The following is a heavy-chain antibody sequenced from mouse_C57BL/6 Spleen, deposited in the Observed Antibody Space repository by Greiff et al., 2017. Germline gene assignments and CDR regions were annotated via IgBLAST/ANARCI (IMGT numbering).Heavy chain of an antibody. V-gene: IGHV1-39*01. Sequence: VQLQQSGPELVKPGASLKLSCKASVSSFTTYTMNWVNQSNGKSLEWIGVINPNYGPTSYNQKFKGKATWTVDQSSSTAYMQLNSLTSEDSAVYYCARWGLLIPLAYWGQGTLVTVSA. CDR1: VSSFTTYT. CDR3: ARWGLLIPLAY. CDR2: INPNYGPT. J-gene: IGHJ3*01. D-gene: IGHD2-3*01.